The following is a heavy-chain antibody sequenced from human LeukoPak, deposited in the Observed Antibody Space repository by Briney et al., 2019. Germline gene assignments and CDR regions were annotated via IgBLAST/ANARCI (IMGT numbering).Heavy chain of an antibody. J-gene: IGHJ4*02. CDR1: GFTFSDYF. CDR3: ARDPIQLWSFDY. CDR2: ISSSGSTI. V-gene: IGHV3-11*01. D-gene: IGHD5-18*01. Sequence: PGGSLRLSCAASGFTFSDYFMTWIRQAPGKGLEWVSYISSSGSTIYYSDSVKGRFTISRDNAKNSLYLQMSSLRPEDTAVYYCARDPIQLWSFDYWGQGTLVTVSS.